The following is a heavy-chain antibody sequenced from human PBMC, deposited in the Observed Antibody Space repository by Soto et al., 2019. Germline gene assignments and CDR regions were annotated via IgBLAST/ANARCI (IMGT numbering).Heavy chain of an antibody. CDR2: ISYDGSNK. CDR3: AKAEVDTAMVTGFDY. V-gene: IGHV3-30*18. J-gene: IGHJ4*02. CDR1: GFTFSSYG. D-gene: IGHD5-18*01. Sequence: QVQLVESGGGVVQPGRSLRLSCAASGFTFSSYGMHWVRQAPGKGLEWVAVISYDGSNKYYADSVKGRFTISRDNSKNTLYLQMNSLRAEVTAVYYCAKAEVDTAMVTGFDYWGQGTLVTVSS.